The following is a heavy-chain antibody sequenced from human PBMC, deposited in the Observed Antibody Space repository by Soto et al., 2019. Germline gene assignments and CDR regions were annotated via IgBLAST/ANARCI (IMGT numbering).Heavy chain of an antibody. D-gene: IGHD2-15*01. J-gene: IGHJ4*02. CDR3: ARGGFCNERNCYSGLPDY. CDR1: GFTFSRHG. CDR2: ISSDGTDQ. Sequence: QVQLVESGGGVVQPGGSQRLSCVASGFTFSRHGIHWVRQAPGKGLEWVAVISSDGTDQRYADSVKGRFTISRDNSKHPVYLQMYDLRPGDTSLYFCARGGFCNERNCYSGLPDYWGQGTLVTVSS. V-gene: IGHV3-30*03.